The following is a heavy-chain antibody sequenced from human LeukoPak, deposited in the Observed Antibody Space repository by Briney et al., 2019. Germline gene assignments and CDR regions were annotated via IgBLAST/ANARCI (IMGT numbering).Heavy chain of an antibody. D-gene: IGHD3-3*01. CDR1: GFTFSNAW. CDR3: TTEYDFWSGYRPRDY. CDR2: IKSKTDGGTT. Sequence: GGSLRLSCAASGFTFSNAWMSWVRQAPGKGLEWVGRIKSKTDGGTTDYAAPVKGRFTISRDDSKNTLYLQMNSLKTEDTAVYYCTTEYDFWSGYRPRDYWGQGTLVTVSS. V-gene: IGHV3-15*01. J-gene: IGHJ4*02.